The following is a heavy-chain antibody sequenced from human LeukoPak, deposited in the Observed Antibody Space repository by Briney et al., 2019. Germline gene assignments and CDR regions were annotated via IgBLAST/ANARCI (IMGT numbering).Heavy chain of an antibody. CDR3: ARGAVRGGTNFDY. V-gene: IGHV6-1*01. J-gene: IGHJ4*02. CDR1: GDSVSGSPAV. CDR2: AYYRSKWFI. Sequence: SQTLSLTCAISGDSVSGSPAVWNWIRQSPSRGLEWLGRAYYRSKWFIDYALSVRGRITITPDTPKNQFSLQLNSVTAEDTAVYYCARGAVRGGTNFDYWGQGTLVTVSS. D-gene: IGHD3-10*01.